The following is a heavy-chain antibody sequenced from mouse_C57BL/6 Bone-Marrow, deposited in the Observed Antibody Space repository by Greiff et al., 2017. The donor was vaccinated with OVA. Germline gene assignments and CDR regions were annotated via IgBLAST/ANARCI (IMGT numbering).Heavy chain of an antibody. V-gene: IGHV3-6*01. CDR1: GYSITSGYY. CDR3: ARGGADGYYDFDY. CDR2: ISYDGSN. D-gene: IGHD2-3*01. Sequence: VQLKESGPGLVKPSQSLSLTCSVTGYSITSGYYWNWIRQFPGNKLEWMGYISYDGSNNYNPSLKNRISITRDTSKNQFFLKLNSVTTEDTATYYCARGGADGYYDFDYWGQGTTLTVSS. J-gene: IGHJ2*01.